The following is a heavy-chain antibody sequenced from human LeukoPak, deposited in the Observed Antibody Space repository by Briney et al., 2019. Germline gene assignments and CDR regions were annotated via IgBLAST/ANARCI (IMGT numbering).Heavy chain of an antibody. J-gene: IGHJ6*02. CDR3: AKDFWEGRYGMDV. CDR2: INNSGSV. V-gene: IGHV3-9*01. D-gene: IGHD3-10*01. Sequence: GRSLRLSCAASGFTFDDYAMHWVRQAPGKGLEGVSGINNSGSVGYADFVKGRFTITRDKARNSLYLQMNSLRVEDTALHYCAKDFWEGRYGMDVWGQETTVTVSS. CDR1: GFTFDDYA.